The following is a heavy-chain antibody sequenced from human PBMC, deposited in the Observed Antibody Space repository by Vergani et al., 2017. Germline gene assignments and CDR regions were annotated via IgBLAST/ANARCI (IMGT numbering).Heavy chain of an antibody. V-gene: IGHV4-39*01. D-gene: IGHD6-19*01. J-gene: IGHJ5*02. Sequence: QLQLQESGPGLVKPSATLSLTCSVSGASIRSSNYYWGWIRPPPGKGLEWIASIYYSGSTYYNPSLKSRVTISVDTSKNQFSLKLSSVTAADTADYVCARHATVEWLVKLGWIDPWGQGILVTVAS. CDR2: IYYSGST. CDR1: GASIRSSNYY. CDR3: ARHATVEWLVKLGWIDP.